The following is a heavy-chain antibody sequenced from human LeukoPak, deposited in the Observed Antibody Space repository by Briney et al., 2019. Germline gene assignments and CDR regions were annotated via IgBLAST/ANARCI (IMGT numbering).Heavy chain of an antibody. CDR3: AKDRQQLINYWFEF. V-gene: IGHV3-23*01. D-gene: IGHD6-13*01. CDR1: GFTFDSYA. CDR2: ISDTGGNI. Sequence: GGSLRLSCTASGFTFDSYAMSWVRQTPGKGLEWVSIISDTGGNIYYADSVKGRLTISRDNSKNTLYLQMNSLRAEDTAIYYCAKDRQQLINYWFEFWGQGTQVTVSS. J-gene: IGHJ4*02.